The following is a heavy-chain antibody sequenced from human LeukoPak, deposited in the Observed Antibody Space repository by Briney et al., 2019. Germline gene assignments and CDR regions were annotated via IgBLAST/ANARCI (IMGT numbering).Heavy chain of an antibody. D-gene: IGHD3-16*02. V-gene: IGHV3-66*01. J-gene: IGHJ6*02. CDR2: IYSGGST. CDR3: ARAMGELSGYYYGMDV. CDR1: GFTVSSNY. Sequence: GGSLRLSCAASGFTVSSNYMSWVRQAPGKGLEWVSVIYSGGSTYYADSVKGRFTISRDNSRNTLYLQMNSLRAEDTAVYYCARAMGELSGYYYGMDVWGQGTTVTVSS.